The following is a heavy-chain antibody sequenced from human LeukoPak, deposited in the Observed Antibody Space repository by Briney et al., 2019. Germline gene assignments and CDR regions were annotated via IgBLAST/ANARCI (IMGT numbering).Heavy chain of an antibody. CDR1: GGSVGSYY. J-gene: IGHJ4*02. CDR2: IYTSGST. D-gene: IGHD2-2*01. CDR3: ARDLSYCSSTRCYAPYYFDY. Sequence: PSETLSLTCSVSGGSVGSYYWSWIRQPAGKGLEWIGRIYTSGSTNYNPSLRSRATISVDKSKSQSSLKLTSATAADTAVYYCARDLSYCSSTRCYAPYYFDYWGQGTLVTVSS. V-gene: IGHV4-4*07.